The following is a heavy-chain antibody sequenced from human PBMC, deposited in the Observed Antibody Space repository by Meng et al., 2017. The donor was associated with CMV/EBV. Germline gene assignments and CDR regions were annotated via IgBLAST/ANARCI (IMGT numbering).Heavy chain of an antibody. J-gene: IGHJ5*02. CDR3: GRRLTMIAGGGGWFDP. CDR2: IIPILGIA. CDR1: GGTFSSYA. V-gene: IGHV1-69*10. Sequence: SVKVSCKASGGTFSSYAISWVRQAPGQGLEWMGGIIPILGIANYAQKFQGRVTITADKSTSTAYMELSSLRSEDTAVYYCGRRLTMIAGGGGWFDPWGQGTLVTVSS. D-gene: IGHD3-22*01.